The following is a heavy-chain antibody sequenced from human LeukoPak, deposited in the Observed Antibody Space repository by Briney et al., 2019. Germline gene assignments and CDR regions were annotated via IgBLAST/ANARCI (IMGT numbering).Heavy chain of an antibody. CDR3: AKTIGSGWWGGFDY. Sequence: SETLSLTCTVSGGSISSSSYYWGWIRQPPGKGLEWIGSIYYSGSTYYNPSLKSRVTISVDTSKNQFSLKLSSVTATDTAVYYCAKTIGSGWWGGFDYWGQGTLVTVSS. V-gene: IGHV4-39*07. CDR1: GGSISSSSYY. D-gene: IGHD6-19*01. CDR2: IYYSGST. J-gene: IGHJ4*02.